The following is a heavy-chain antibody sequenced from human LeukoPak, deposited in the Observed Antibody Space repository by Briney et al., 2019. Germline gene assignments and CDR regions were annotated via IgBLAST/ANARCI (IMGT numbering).Heavy chain of an antibody. CDR2: INSVGSNT. D-gene: IGHD3-3*01. CDR1: GFTFSSYW. Sequence: GGSLRLSCAVSGFTFSSYWLHWVRQAPGKGLVWVSRINSVGSNTSYADSVKGRFTISRDNAKNTLFLQMNSLSAEDTAVYYCARDWIDYWGQGTLVTVSS. V-gene: IGHV3-74*01. CDR3: ARDWIDY. J-gene: IGHJ4*02.